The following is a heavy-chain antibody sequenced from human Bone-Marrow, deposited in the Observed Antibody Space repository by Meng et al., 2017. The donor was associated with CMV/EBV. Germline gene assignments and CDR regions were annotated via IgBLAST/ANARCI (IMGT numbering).Heavy chain of an antibody. D-gene: IGHD6-6*01. CDR2: IKSKTGGGTT. CDR3: TTNSRIAARPDAYYYYGMDV. V-gene: IGHV3-15*01. CDR1: GFTFSNAW. J-gene: IGHJ6*02. Sequence: GSMRRSGGAPGFTFSNAWMSWFRQAPGKGLEWVGRIKSKTGGGTTDYAAPVKGRFTISRDDSKNTLYLQMNSLKTEDTAVYYCTTNSRIAARPDAYYYYGMDVWGQGTTVTVSS.